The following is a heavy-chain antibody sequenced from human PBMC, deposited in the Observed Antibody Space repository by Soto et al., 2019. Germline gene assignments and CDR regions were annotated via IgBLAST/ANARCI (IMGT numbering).Heavy chain of an antibody. J-gene: IGHJ4*02. CDR3: AKDRVESGLGEIDY. CDR1: GFSFSNNG. CDR2: ISYDGSNK. Sequence: VGSLRLSCAASGFSFSNNGMHWVRQAPGKGLEWVAIISYDGSNKYYADSVKGRFTISRDNSKNTLYLQMNSLRVEDTAVYYCAKDRVESGLGEIDYWGQGTLVTVSS. D-gene: IGHD3-16*01. V-gene: IGHV3-30*18.